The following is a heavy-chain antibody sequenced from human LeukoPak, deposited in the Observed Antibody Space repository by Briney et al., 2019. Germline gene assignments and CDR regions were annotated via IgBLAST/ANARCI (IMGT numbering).Heavy chain of an antibody. J-gene: IGHJ6*02. V-gene: IGHV3-48*03. CDR1: GFTFSSYE. Sequence: GGSLRLFCAASGFTFSSYEMNWVRQAPGKGLEWVSYISSSGSTIYYADSVKGRFTISRDNAKNSLYLQMNSLRAEDTAVYYCARDGVYCSSTSCRKVYYYYYGMDVWGQGTTVTVSS. CDR2: ISSSGSTI. CDR3: ARDGVYCSSTSCRKVYYYYYGMDV. D-gene: IGHD2-2*01.